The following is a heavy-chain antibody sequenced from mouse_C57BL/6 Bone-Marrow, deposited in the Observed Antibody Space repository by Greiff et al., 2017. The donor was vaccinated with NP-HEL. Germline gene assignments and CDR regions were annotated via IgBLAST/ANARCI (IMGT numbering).Heavy chain of an antibody. V-gene: IGHV1-74*01. J-gene: IGHJ3*01. Sequence: QVQLQQPGAELVKPGASVKVSCKASGYTFTSYWMHWVKQRPGQGLEWIGRIHPSDSDTNYNQKFKGKATLTVDKSSSTAYMQLSSLTSEYSAVYYCAIGGIYYGNPGAYWGQGTLVTVSA. CDR3: AIGGIYYGNPGAY. CDR1: GYTFTSYW. D-gene: IGHD2-1*01. CDR2: IHPSDSDT.